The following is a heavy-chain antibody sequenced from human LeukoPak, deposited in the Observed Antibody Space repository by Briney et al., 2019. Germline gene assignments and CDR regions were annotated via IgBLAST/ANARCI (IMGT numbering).Heavy chain of an antibody. CDR3: ARDLTYYDSSGPTG. Sequence: PSETLSLTCTVSGGSISSGGYYWSWIRQPPGKGLEWIGYIYHSGSTYYNPSLKSRVTISVDRSKNQFSLKLSSVTAADTAVYYCARDLTYYDSSGPTGWGQGTLVTVSS. V-gene: IGHV4-30-2*01. J-gene: IGHJ4*02. CDR1: GGSISSGGYY. D-gene: IGHD3-22*01. CDR2: IYHSGST.